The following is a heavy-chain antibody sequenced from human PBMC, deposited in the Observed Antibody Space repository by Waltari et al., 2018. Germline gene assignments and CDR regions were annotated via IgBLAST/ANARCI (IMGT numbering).Heavy chain of an antibody. CDR1: GFTFSSYG. CDR2: IGGSPGST. Sequence: EVQLVESGGGLVQPGGSLRLSCTASGFTFSSYGVTWVRQAPGKGLEWVSAIGGSPGSTNYADSVRSRFTISRDNSKNTLYLQMNSLRAEDTALYSCAKSRRSPWAFDIWGQGTMVTVSS. V-gene: IGHV3-23*04. CDR3: AKSRRSPWAFDI. J-gene: IGHJ3*02.